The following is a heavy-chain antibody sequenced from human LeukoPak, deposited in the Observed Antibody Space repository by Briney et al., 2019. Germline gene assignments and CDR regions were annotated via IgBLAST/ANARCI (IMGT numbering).Heavy chain of an antibody. CDR3: ARHVGGKDFDY. CDR1: GGSISSGSYY. D-gene: IGHD4-23*01. V-gene: IGHV4-61*02. CDR2: IYTSGST. Sequence: SQTLSLTCTVSGGSISSGSYYWSWIRQPAGKGLEWIGRIYTSGSTNYNPSLKSRVTISVDTSKNQFSPKLSSVTAADTAVYYCARHVGGKDFDYWGQGTLVTVSS. J-gene: IGHJ4*02.